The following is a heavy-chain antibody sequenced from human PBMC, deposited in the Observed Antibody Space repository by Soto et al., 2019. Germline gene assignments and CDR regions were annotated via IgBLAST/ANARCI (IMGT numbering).Heavy chain of an antibody. J-gene: IGHJ3*02. CDR3: ARFEYYDFWSGSGAFDI. CDR2: MNPNSGNT. D-gene: IGHD3-3*01. V-gene: IGHV1-8*01. CDR1: GYTFTSYD. Sequence: ASVKVSCKASGYTFTSYDINWVRQATGQGLEWMGWMNPNSGNTGYAQKFQGRVTMTRNTSISTAYMELSSLRSEDTAVYYCARFEYYDFWSGSGAFDIWGQGTMVTVSS.